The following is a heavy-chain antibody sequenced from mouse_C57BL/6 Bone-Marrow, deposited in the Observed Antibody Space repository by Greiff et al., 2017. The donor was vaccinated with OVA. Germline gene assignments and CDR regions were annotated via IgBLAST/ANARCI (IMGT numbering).Heavy chain of an antibody. Sequence: EVKLQESGAELVRPGASVKLSCTASGFNIKDYYMHWVKQRPEQGLEWIGRIDPEDGDTEYAPKFQGKATMTEDTSSNTAYLQLSSLTSEDTAVYYCTITTARSPYYFDYWGQGTTLTVSS. CDR3: TITTARSPYYFDY. J-gene: IGHJ2*01. CDR1: GFNIKDYY. CDR2: IDPEDGDT. D-gene: IGHD1-2*01. V-gene: IGHV14-1*01.